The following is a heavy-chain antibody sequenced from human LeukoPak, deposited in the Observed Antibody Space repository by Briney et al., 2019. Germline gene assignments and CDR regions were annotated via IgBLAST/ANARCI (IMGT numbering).Heavy chain of an antibody. V-gene: IGHV3-21*01. CDR2: ITGSSNYI. CDR3: ARDHNNGDPADY. J-gene: IGHJ4*02. CDR1: GFTFSSYT. Sequence: GGSLRLSCAASGFTFSSYTMNWVRQAPGKGLEWVSSITGSSNYIYYADSVKGRFTISRDNAKNSLYLQMNSLRAEDTAVYYCARDHNNGDPADYWGQGTLVTVSS. D-gene: IGHD4-17*01.